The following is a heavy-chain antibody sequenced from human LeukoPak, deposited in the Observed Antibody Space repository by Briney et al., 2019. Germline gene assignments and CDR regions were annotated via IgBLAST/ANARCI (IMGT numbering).Heavy chain of an antibody. CDR3: ARDTVLQLSPGLEAFDI. Sequence: GASVKVSCKASGYTFTNYGVSWVRQAPGQGLEWMGWISTYNGNTNYAQKFYARVTMTRDTSISTAYMELSRLRSDDTAVFYCARDTVLQLSPGLEAFDIWGQGTMVTVSS. CDR2: ISTYNGNT. J-gene: IGHJ3*02. V-gene: IGHV1-18*01. D-gene: IGHD1-1*01. CDR1: GYTFTNYG.